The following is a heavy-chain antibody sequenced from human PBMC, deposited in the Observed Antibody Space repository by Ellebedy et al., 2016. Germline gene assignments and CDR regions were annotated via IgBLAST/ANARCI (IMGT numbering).Heavy chain of an antibody. V-gene: IGHV1-8*01. Sequence: ASVKVSXXASGYTFTSYDINWVRQAPGQGLEWMGWISAYNGNTNYAQKLQGRVTMTRNTSISTAYMELSSLRSEDTAVYYCARGRDPHTAMVDYWGQGTLVTVSS. CDR2: ISAYNGNT. J-gene: IGHJ4*02. CDR3: ARGRDPHTAMVDY. CDR1: GYTFTSYD. D-gene: IGHD5-18*01.